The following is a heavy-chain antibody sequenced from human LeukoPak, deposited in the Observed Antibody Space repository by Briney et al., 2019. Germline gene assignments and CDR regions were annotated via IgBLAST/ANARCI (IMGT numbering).Heavy chain of an antibody. CDR2: ISSSSSYI. CDR3: ARHRSGGSQDDAFDI. D-gene: IGHD2-15*01. CDR1: GFTFSSYS. V-gene: IGHV3-21*01. Sequence: GGSLRLSCAASGFTFSSYSMNWVRQAPGKGLEWVSSISSSSSYIYYADSVKGRFTISRDNAKKSLFLQMNSLRAEDTAVYYCARHRSGGSQDDAFDIWGQGTLVTVSS. J-gene: IGHJ3*02.